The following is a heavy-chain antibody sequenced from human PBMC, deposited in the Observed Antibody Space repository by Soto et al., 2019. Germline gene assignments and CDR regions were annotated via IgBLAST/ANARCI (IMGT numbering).Heavy chain of an antibody. J-gene: IGHJ4*02. D-gene: IGHD6-13*01. Sequence: QVQLQESGPGLVKPSQTLSLTCTVSGGSISSGGYYWSWIRQHPGKGLEWIGYIFYSGSTYYNPSLKSRTTISANTTKNQFSLKLSSATAADAAVYYCARFGSSWFQFDYWGQGTLVIVSS. CDR2: IFYSGST. CDR1: GGSISSGGYY. V-gene: IGHV4-31*03. CDR3: ARFGSSWFQFDY.